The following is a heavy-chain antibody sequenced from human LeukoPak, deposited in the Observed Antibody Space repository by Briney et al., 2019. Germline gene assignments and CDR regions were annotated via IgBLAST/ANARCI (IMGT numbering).Heavy chain of an antibody. CDR2: ISSSSSTI. CDR3: ARDRTGSWSFDAFDI. J-gene: IGHJ3*02. CDR1: GFTFSSYS. D-gene: IGHD6-13*01. Sequence: GGSLRLSCAASGFTFSSYSMNWVRQAPGKGLEWVSYISSSSSTIYYADSVKSRFTISRDNAKNSLYLQMNSLRAEDTAVYYCARDRTGSWSFDAFDIWGQGTMVTVSS. V-gene: IGHV3-48*01.